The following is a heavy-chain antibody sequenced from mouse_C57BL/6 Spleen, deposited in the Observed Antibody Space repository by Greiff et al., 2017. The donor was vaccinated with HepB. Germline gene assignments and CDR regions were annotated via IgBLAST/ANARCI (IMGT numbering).Heavy chain of an antibody. CDR1: GFTFSGYW. J-gene: IGHJ1*03. D-gene: IGHD1-1*01. Sequence: EVQGVESGGGLVKPGGSLKFSCAASGFTFSGYWMHWVSQAPEKGLEWVADISSGSSTINYKDTVKSRSTMSRDNAKNTLFLQLTSLRSEDTAMYYCARPYYHGSNQYWYFDVWGTGTTVTVSS. CDR3: ARPYYHGSNQYWYFDV. CDR2: ISSGSSTI. V-gene: IGHV5-17*01.